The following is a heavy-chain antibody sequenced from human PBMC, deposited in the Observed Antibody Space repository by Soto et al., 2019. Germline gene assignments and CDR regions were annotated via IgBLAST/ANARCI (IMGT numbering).Heavy chain of an antibody. CDR3: ARESEDLTSNFDC. J-gene: IGHJ4*02. Sequence: EVQLVESGGGLVKPGGSLRLSCAASGFIFTRYSMNWVRQAPGKGLEWVSSISSTTNYIYYGDSMKGRFTISRDNAKNSLYLEMNSLRAEDTAVYYCARESEDLTSNFDCWGQGTLVTVSS. V-gene: IGHV3-21*06. CDR1: GFIFTRYS. CDR2: ISSTTNYI.